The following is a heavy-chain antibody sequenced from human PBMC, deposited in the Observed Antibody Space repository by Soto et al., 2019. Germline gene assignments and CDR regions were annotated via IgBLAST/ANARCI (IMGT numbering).Heavy chain of an antibody. Sequence: VQLVQSGPEVKEPGASVKVSCKTSGYSFNRYGITWVRQAPGQGLGWMGWISAHNVHMIYAQDFQGRVTMTTDTSTNTAYIEIRSLRSDDAAVYYCARDIQYYDSSGSDYWGQGTQVTVSS. J-gene: IGHJ4*02. V-gene: IGHV1-18*01. CDR2: ISAHNVHM. CDR1: GYSFNRYG. D-gene: IGHD3-22*01. CDR3: ARDIQYYDSSGSDY.